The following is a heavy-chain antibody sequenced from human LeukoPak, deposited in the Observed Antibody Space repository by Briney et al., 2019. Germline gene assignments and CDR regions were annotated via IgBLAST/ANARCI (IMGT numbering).Heavy chain of an antibody. V-gene: IGHV4-59*12. CDR2: IYHSGST. CDR1: GGSISSYY. D-gene: IGHD3-16*01. Sequence: SETLSLTCTVSGGSISSYYWSWIRQPPEKGLEWIGYIYHSGSTNSNPSLKSRVTMSVDTSKNQFSLKLSSVTAADTAVYYCARVYLGLLGGFIDYWGQGTLVTVSS. CDR3: ARVYLGLLGGFIDY. J-gene: IGHJ4*02.